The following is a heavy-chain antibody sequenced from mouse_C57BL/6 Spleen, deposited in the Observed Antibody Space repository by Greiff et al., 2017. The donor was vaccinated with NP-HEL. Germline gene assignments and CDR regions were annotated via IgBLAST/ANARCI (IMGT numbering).Heavy chain of an antibody. Sequence: EVKLEESGGGLVQPGGSLKLSCAASGFTFSDYGMAWVRQAPRKGPEWVAFISNLAYSIYYADTVTGRFTISRENAKNTLYLEMSSLRSEDTAMYYCARLELGLFAYWGQGTLVTVSA. CDR3: ARLELGLFAY. CDR2: ISNLAYSI. CDR1: GFTFSDYG. J-gene: IGHJ3*01. D-gene: IGHD4-1*01. V-gene: IGHV5-15*04.